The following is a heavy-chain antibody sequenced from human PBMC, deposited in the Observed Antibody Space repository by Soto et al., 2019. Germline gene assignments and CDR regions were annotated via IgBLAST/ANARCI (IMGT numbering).Heavy chain of an antibody. V-gene: IGHV1-3*01. Sequence: QVQFVQSGAEVKKPGASVKVSCKASGYIFTNYAIHWVRQAPGQSLEWMGWINAGNGNTKYSQNFQGSVTVSRDTSASTAYMEVSGLRSEDTAVYYCARRVEAGATTPRDWYFAFWGRGTLVTVSS. CDR2: INAGNGNT. CDR3: ARRVEAGATTPRDWYFAF. J-gene: IGHJ2*01. D-gene: IGHD6-25*01. CDR1: GYIFTNYA.